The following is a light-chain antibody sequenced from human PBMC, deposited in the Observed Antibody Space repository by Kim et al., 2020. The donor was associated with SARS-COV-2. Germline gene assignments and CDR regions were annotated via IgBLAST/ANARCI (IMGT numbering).Light chain of an antibody. V-gene: IGKV3-15*01. CDR3: QQYNNWPPTT. J-gene: IGKJ2*01. CDR2: GAS. Sequence: EVVMTQSPATLSVSPGERATLSCRASQNINNKLAWYQQKLGQAPRLLIYGASTRATGIPARFSGSGSGTEFTLTINSLQSEDFAVYYCQQYNNWPPTTFGQGTKLEI. CDR1: QNINNK.